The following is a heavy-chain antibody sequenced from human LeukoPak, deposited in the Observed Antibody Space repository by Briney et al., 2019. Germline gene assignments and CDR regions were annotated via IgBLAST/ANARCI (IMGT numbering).Heavy chain of an antibody. CDR2: IYSDGST. V-gene: IGHV3-53*01. D-gene: IGHD6-6*01. Sequence: GGSLRLSCAASGFTVSTNYMSWVRQAPGKKLEWVSDIYSDGSTFYADSVKGRFTISRDNSKNTLYLQMNSLRAEDTAVYYCAGDSSNYYDYYYMDIWGKGTTVTVSS. CDR3: AGDSSNYYDYYYMDI. J-gene: IGHJ6*03. CDR1: GFTVSTNY.